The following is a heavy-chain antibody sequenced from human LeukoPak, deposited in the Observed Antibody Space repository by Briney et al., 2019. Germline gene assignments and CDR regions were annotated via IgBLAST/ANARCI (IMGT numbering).Heavy chain of an antibody. CDR1: GYTFTSYG. CDR3: ARPHDGGSYSNDAFDI. D-gene: IGHD1-26*01. J-gene: IGHJ3*02. Sequence: AAVKVSCKASGYTFTSYGISWVRQAPGQGLEWMGWISAYNGNTNYAQKLQSRVTMTTDTSTSTAYMELRRLRSDDTAVYYCARPHDGGSYSNDAFDIWGQGTMVTVSS. CDR2: ISAYNGNT. V-gene: IGHV1-18*01.